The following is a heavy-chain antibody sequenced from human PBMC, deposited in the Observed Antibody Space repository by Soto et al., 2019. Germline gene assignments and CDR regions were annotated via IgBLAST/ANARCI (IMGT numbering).Heavy chain of an antibody. CDR3: ARPDRFSVWGAFDI. D-gene: IGHD3-16*01. Sequence: QVQLVESGGGVVQPGRSLRLSCAASGFTFSSYAMHWVRQAPGKGLEWVAVISYDGSNKYYADSVKGRFTISRDNSKNTLYLQMNSLRAEDTAVYYCARPDRFSVWGAFDIWGQGTMVTVSS. V-gene: IGHV3-30-3*01. CDR2: ISYDGSNK. CDR1: GFTFSSYA. J-gene: IGHJ3*02.